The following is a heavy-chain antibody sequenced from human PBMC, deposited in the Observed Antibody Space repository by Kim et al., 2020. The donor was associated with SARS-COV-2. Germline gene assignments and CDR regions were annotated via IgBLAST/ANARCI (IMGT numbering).Heavy chain of an antibody. CDR3: ARIPPHVSCGYPVDY. D-gene: IGHD3-22*01. J-gene: IGHJ4*02. Sequence: PSLKSRVTISVDASKNQFSLKLSSVTAADTAVYYGARIPPHVSCGYPVDYWGQGTLVTVSS. V-gene: IGHV4-34*01.